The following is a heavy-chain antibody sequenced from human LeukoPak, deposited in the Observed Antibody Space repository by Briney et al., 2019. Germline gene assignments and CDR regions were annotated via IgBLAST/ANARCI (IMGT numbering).Heavy chain of an antibody. Sequence: SETLSLTCAVYGGSFSGYYWSWIRQPPGKGLELIGEVNQSGGTNYNPSLKSRVTISVDTSKNQLSLKLSSVTAADTAVYYCARGITGTEWGQGTLVTVSS. CDR2: VNQSGGT. V-gene: IGHV4-34*01. J-gene: IGHJ4*02. CDR3: ARGITGTE. CDR1: GGSFSGYY. D-gene: IGHD1-7*01.